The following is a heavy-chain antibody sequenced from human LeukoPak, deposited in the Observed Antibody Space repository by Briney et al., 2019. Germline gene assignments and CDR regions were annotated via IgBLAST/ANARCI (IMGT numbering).Heavy chain of an antibody. V-gene: IGHV4-4*07. CDR3: ARDWGVGGRPGYMDV. D-gene: IGHD6-6*01. Sequence: SETLSLTCTVSGGSISSYYWSWIRQPAGKGLEWIGRIYTSGSTNYNPSLKSRVTMSVDTSKDQFSLKLSSVTAADTAVYFCARDWGVGGRPGYMDVWGKGTTVTVSS. CDR1: GGSISSYY. CDR2: IYTSGST. J-gene: IGHJ6*03.